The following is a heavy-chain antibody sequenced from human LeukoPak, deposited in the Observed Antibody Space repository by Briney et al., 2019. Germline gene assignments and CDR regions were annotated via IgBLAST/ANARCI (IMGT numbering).Heavy chain of an antibody. J-gene: IGHJ4*02. CDR1: GGSISSGGYS. V-gene: IGHV4-30-2*01. CDR2: IYHSGST. D-gene: IGHD3-16*02. Sequence: EPSQTLSLTCAVSGGSISSGGYSWSWIRQPPGKGLEWIGYIYHSGSTYYNPSLKSRVTISVDRSKNQFSLKLSSVTAADTAVYYCARGNDYVWGSYRYITGFDYWGQGTLVTVSS. CDR3: ARGNDYVWGSYRYITGFDY.